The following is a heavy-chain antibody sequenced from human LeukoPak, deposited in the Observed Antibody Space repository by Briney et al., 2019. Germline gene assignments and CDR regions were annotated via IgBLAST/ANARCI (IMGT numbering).Heavy chain of an antibody. V-gene: IGHV3-23*01. J-gene: IGHJ4*02. CDR3: AKDFVGTGNFRGGDY. CDR1: GFIYSNYA. Sequence: GGSLRLSCAASGFIYSNYALAWVRQAPGKGLEWVSGISRIGGSTHYADSVKGRFTISRDNSKNILYLQMNSLRAEDTALYYCAKDFVGTGNFRGGDYWGQGTLVTVSS. D-gene: IGHD1-1*01. CDR2: ISRIGGST.